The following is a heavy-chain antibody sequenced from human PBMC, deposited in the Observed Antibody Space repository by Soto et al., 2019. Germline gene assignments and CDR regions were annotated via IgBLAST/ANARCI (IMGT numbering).Heavy chain of an antibody. CDR1: GGSISSYY. V-gene: IGHV4-39*01. D-gene: IGHD2-15*01. Sequence: SETLSLTCTVSGGSISSYYWGWIRQPPGKGLGWIGSIYYSGSTYYNPSLKSRVTISVDTSKNQFSLKLSSVTAADTAVYYCARIFVVGRWFDPWGQGTLVTVSS. J-gene: IGHJ5*02. CDR3: ARIFVVGRWFDP. CDR2: IYYSGST.